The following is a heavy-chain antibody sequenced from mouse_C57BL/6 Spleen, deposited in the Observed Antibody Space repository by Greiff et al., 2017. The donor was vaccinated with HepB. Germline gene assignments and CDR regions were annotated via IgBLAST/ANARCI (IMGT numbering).Heavy chain of an antibody. CDR1: GYAFSSSW. V-gene: IGHV1-82*01. J-gene: IGHJ3*01. Sequence: VQLQQSGPELVKPGASVKISCKASGYAFSSSWMNWVKQRPGKGLEWIGRIYPGDGDTNYNGKFKGKATLTADKSSSTAYMQLSSLTSEDSAVYFCARKGGRQLSIFAYWGQGTLVTVSA. CDR3: ARKGGRQLSIFAY. CDR2: IYPGDGDT. D-gene: IGHD3-2*02.